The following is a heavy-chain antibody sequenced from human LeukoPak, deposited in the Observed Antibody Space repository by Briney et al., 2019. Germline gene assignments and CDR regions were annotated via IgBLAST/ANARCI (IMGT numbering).Heavy chain of an antibody. D-gene: IGHD3-10*01. CDR3: AKEGGSGSYSQN. CDR1: RFTFSNYG. V-gene: IGHV3-23*01. CDR2: IGGNGGNT. Sequence: PGGTLRLSCAASRFTFSNYGMSWVRQAPGKGLEWVSKIGGNGGNTYYADSVKGRFTISRDNSKNTLYLQMNSLRVEDTAVYYCAKEGGSGSYSQNWGQGTLVTVSS. J-gene: IGHJ4*02.